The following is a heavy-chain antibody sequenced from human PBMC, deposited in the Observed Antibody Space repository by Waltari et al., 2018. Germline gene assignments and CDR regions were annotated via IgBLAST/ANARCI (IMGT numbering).Heavy chain of an antibody. V-gene: IGHV4-61*09. J-gene: IGHJ4*02. CDR1: GGSISSGRYY. Sequence: QVQLQESGPGLVKPSQTLSLTCTVYGGSISSGRYYWSWIRQPAGKGLEWIGYIYTSGSTNYNPSLKSRVTISVDTSKNQCSLKLSSVTAADTAVYYCARDQQMATANWGQGTLVTVSS. CDR3: ARDQQMATAN. CDR2: IYTSGST. D-gene: IGHD5-18*01.